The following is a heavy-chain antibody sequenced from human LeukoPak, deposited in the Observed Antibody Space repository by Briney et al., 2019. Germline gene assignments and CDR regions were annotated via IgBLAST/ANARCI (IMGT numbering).Heavy chain of an antibody. J-gene: IGHJ6*03. CDR2: INPSGGST. CDR1: GYTFTSYY. Sequence: GASVKVSCNASGYTFTSYYIHWVRQPHGPGLEWMGIINPSGGSTSYAQKFQGRVTMTRDTSTSTVYMELSRLRSEDTAVYYCARSGDKGYCSGGSWHGVYYMDVWGKGTTVTISS. D-gene: IGHD2-15*01. V-gene: IGHV1-46*01. CDR3: ARSGDKGYCSGGSWHGVYYMDV.